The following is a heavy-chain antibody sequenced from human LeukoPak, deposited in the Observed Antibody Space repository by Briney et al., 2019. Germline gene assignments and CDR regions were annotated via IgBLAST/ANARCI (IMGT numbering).Heavy chain of an antibody. Sequence: GGSLRLSCAASGFTFSSYGMHWVRQAPGKGLEWVAFIRYDGSNKYYADSVKGRFTISRDNSKNTLYLQMNSLRAEDTAVYYCARLPGSSGWYGEWFDPWGQGTLVTVSS. CDR2: IRYDGSNK. V-gene: IGHV3-30*02. D-gene: IGHD6-19*01. CDR1: GFTFSSYG. J-gene: IGHJ5*02. CDR3: ARLPGSSGWYGEWFDP.